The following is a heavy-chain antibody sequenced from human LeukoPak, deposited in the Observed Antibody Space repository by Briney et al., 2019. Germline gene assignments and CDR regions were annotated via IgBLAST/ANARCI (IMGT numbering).Heavy chain of an antibody. CDR2: IYTSGST. CDR3: ARGSLRNYYYYYMDV. D-gene: IGHD3-16*01. Sequence: SETLSLTCTVSGGSISCYYWSWIRQPAGKGLEWIGRIYTSGSTNYNPSLKSRVTISVDKSKNQFSLKLSSVTAADTAVYYCARGSLRNYYYYYMDVWGKGTTVTVSS. CDR1: GGSISCYY. V-gene: IGHV4-4*07. J-gene: IGHJ6*03.